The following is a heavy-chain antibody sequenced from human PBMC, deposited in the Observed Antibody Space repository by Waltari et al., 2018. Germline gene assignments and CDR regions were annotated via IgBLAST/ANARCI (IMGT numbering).Heavy chain of an antibody. J-gene: IGHJ4*02. D-gene: IGHD5-18*01. CDR3: AKGGSYGDFDY. CDR2: ISWNSGSI. Sequence: EVQLVESGGGLVQPGRSLRLSCAASGFTFDDYAMPWVRQAPGKGLEWVSGISWNSGSIGYADSVKGRFTISRDNAKNSLYLQMNSLRAEDMALYYCAKGGSYGDFDYWGQGTLVTVSS. V-gene: IGHV3-9*03. CDR1: GFTFDDYA.